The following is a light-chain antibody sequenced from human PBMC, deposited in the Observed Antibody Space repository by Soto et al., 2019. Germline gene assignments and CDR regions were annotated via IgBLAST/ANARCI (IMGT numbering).Light chain of an antibody. CDR2: EVT. J-gene: IGLJ2*01. V-gene: IGLV2-8*01. CDR3: SSYADTNNLI. Sequence: QSALTQPPSASGSPGQSVTISCTGTGSDVASYDYVSWYQQHPGQAPKLIIYEVTKRPSGVPDRFSGSKSGNTASLTVSGLQAEDEADYYCSSYADTNNLIFGGGTKRTVL. CDR1: GSDVASYDY.